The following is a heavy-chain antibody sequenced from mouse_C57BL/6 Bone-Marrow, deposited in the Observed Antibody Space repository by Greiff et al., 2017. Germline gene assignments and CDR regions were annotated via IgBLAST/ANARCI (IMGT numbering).Heavy chain of an antibody. D-gene: IGHD1-1*01. J-gene: IGHJ3*01. Sequence: QVQLQQSGAELVKPGASVKMSCKASGYTFTTYPIEWMKQNHGKSLEWIGNFHPSNNDTTSNEKFKGQAPLTVETSSSTVYLELSRLTSDDSVVYYCARTGSSSARVAYWGQGTLVTVSA. V-gene: IGHV1-47*01. CDR1: GYTFTTYP. CDR2: FHPSNNDT. CDR3: ARTGSSSARVAY.